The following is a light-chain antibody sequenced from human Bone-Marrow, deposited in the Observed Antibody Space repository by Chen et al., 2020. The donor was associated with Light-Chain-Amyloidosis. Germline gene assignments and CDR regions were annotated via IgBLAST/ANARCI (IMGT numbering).Light chain of an antibody. J-gene: IGKJ2*01. CDR2: AAS. CDR3: QQYNDYPVT. Sequence: DIQMTQSPSTLSAFVGDRVTITCRASQSTNSRLAWYQQKPVKAPELLIYAASTLASGVPSRFSGSGSGTEFTLTISSLQPDDFAAYYCQQYNDYPVTFGLGTKLEIK. CDR1: QSTNSR. V-gene: IGKV1-5*03.